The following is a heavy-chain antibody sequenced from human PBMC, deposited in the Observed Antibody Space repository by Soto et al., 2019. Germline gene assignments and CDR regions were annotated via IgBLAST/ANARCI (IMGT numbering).Heavy chain of an antibody. J-gene: IGHJ5*02. CDR2: ISSSSSTI. V-gene: IGHV3-48*01. Sequence: EVQLVESGGGLVQPGGSLRLSCAASGFTFSSYSMNWVRQDPGKGLDWVSSISSSSSTIYYADSVKGRFTISRDNAKNSLYLPMNSLRAEDTAVYYCARHPERIAQIGWFDPWGKGTLVTVSS. CDR1: GFTFSSYS. CDR3: ARHPERIAQIGWFDP. D-gene: IGHD6-13*01.